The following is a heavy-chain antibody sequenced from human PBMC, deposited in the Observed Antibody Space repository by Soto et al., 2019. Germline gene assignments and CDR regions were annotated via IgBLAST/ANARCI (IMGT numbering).Heavy chain of an antibody. V-gene: IGHV1-8*01. J-gene: IGHJ4*02. CDR2: MNPNSGNT. CDR1: GYTFTSYD. Sequence: AASLKVSCKASGYTFTSYDINWVRQATGQGLEWMGWMNPNSGNTGYAQKFQGRVTMTRNTSISTAYMELSSLRSEDTAVYYCARVNTIFGVVPTVSDYWGQGTLVTVSS. CDR3: ARVNTIFGVVPTVSDY. D-gene: IGHD3-3*01.